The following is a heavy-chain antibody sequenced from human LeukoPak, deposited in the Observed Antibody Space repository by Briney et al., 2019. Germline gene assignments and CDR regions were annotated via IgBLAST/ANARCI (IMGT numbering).Heavy chain of an antibody. D-gene: IGHD3-3*01. V-gene: IGHV3-7*01. CDR1: GLTFSSYW. CDR2: IKQDGSEK. Sequence: GGSLRLSCAASGLTFSSYWMSWVRQAPGKGLEWVANIKQDGSEKYYVDSVKGRFTISRDNAKNSLYLQMNSLRAEDTAVYYCARVRDDFWSTYFDYWGQGTLVTVSS. CDR3: ARVRDDFWSTYFDY. J-gene: IGHJ4*02.